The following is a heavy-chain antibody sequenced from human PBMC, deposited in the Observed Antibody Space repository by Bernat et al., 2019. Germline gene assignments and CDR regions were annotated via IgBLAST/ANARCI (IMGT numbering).Heavy chain of an antibody. V-gene: IGHV3-7*03. J-gene: IGHJ4*02. CDR1: GFTFSSYQ. CDR2: VRQGGSET. Sequence: EVQLVESGGGLGQPGGSLRLSCAASGFTFSSYQVSWVRRSPGKGLEWVATVRQGGSETSYVDSVRGRFIISRDNARNSVYLQMNNLRVEDTAVYYCARDYPWDCSSTSCPGPLDYWGQGTLVTVTS. D-gene: IGHD2-2*01. CDR3: ARDYPWDCSSTSCPGPLDY.